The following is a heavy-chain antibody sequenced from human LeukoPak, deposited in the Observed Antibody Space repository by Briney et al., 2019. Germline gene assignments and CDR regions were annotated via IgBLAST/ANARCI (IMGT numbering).Heavy chain of an antibody. D-gene: IGHD5-12*01. CDR2: IWHDGGRK. V-gene: IGHV3-33*01. Sequence: HTGRSLRLSCVVSGFTFSTHGFHWVRQAPGKGLEWVCVIWHDGGRKEYADSVRGRFTISRDNSNLYLQMNSLRAEDTAIYYCARDIGNSGFNLDYWGQGTPVTVSS. CDR1: GFTFSTHG. CDR3: ARDIGNSGFNLDY. J-gene: IGHJ4*02.